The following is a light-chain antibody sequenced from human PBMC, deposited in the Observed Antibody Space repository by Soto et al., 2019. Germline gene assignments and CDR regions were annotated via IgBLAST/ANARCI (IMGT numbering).Light chain of an antibody. J-gene: IGKJ1*01. CDR1: QSIGTW. V-gene: IGKV1-5*01. CDR2: DAS. Sequence: DIQMTQSPSTLSASVGDRITITCRASQSIGTWFAWYQHKPGRAPKLLIYDASTLEGGVPSRFSGSRSGTEFTYNISSLQPDDFATYHCQQYNSYSRVLGQGTKVEIK. CDR3: QQYNSYSRV.